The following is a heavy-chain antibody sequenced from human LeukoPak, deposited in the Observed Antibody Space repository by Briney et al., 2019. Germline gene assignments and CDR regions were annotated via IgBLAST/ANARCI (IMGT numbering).Heavy chain of an antibody. CDR3: ARARRENSSGWSALGY. CDR1: GYTFTSYY. V-gene: IGHV1-46*01. Sequence: ASVKVSCKASGYTFTSYYMHWVRQAPGQGLEWMGIINPSGGSTSYAQKFQGRVTMTGDTSTSTVYMELSSLRSEDTAAYYCARARRENSSGWSALGYWGQGTLVTVSS. CDR2: INPSGGST. D-gene: IGHD6-19*01. J-gene: IGHJ4*02.